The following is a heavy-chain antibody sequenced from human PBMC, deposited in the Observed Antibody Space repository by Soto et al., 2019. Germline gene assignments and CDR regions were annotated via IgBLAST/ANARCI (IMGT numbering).Heavy chain of an antibody. V-gene: IGHV3-30*18. CDR1: GFTFSSYG. CDR3: AKEVGYFDY. D-gene: IGHD3-10*01. CDR2: ISYDGSNK. Sequence: QVQLVESGGGVVQPGRSLRLSYAASGFTFSSYGMHWVRQAPGKGLEWVAVISYDGSNKYYADSVKGRFTISRDNSKNTLYLQMNSLRAEDTAVYYCAKEVGYFDYWGQGSLVTVSS. J-gene: IGHJ4*02.